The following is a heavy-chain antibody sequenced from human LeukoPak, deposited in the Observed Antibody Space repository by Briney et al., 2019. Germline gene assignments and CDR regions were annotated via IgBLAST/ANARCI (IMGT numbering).Heavy chain of an antibody. D-gene: IGHD6-13*01. V-gene: IGHV4-4*07. J-gene: IGHJ4*02. CDR2: INTRGGT. CDR3: ARSSPNVY. CDR1: GGSINSFY. Sequence: PSETLALTCTVSGGSINSFYWSWIRQPAGKGLEWIGRINTRGGTIYNPSLQSRVTMSVDTSKNQFSLRLSSVTAADTAVYYSARSSPNVYWGQGTLVTVSS.